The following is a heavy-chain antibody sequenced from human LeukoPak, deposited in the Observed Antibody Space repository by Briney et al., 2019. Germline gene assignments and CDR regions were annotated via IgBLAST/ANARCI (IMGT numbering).Heavy chain of an antibody. Sequence: ASVKVSCKASGYTFTSYDINWVRQATGQGLEWMGWVNPNSGHAGSPQKFQGRVTMTRDTSISTAYMELSSLTSEDTAVYYCARGYDILTGYVYWGQGTLVTVSS. D-gene: IGHD3-9*01. CDR2: VNPNSGHA. J-gene: IGHJ4*02. V-gene: IGHV1-8*01. CDR1: GYTFTSYD. CDR3: ARGYDILTGYVY.